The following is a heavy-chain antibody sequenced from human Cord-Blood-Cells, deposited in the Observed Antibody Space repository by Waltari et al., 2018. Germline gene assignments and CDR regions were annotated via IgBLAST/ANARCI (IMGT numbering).Heavy chain of an antibody. D-gene: IGHD6-13*01. J-gene: IGHJ6*02. Sequence: QVQLVQPGAEVKKPGASVKVSCTASGYTFTGYYIHWVRQAPGQGLEWMGWINPNSGGTNYAQKFQGCVTMTRDTSISTAYMELSRLRSDDTAVYYCARDRGMLAAAGTVHYYYYGMDVWGQGTTVTVSS. CDR2: INPNSGGT. V-gene: IGHV1-2*04. CDR1: GYTFTGYY. CDR3: ARDRGMLAAAGTVHYYYYGMDV.